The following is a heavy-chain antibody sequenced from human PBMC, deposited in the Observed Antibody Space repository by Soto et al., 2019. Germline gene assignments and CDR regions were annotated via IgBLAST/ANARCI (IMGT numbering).Heavy chain of an antibody. CDR2: TRNKANSYTT. D-gene: IGHD1-7*01. J-gene: IGHJ3*01. CDR1: GFTFSDHY. CDR3: ARFHQAGTCGI. Sequence: EVQLVESGGGLVQPGGSLRLSCAASGFTFSDHYMDWVRQAPGKGLEWVGRTRNKANSYTTEYAASVKGRFTISRDDSKTSLYLKMNSLKTEATAVYSWARFHQAGTCGIWGQGTMVPSLQ. V-gene: IGHV3-72*01.